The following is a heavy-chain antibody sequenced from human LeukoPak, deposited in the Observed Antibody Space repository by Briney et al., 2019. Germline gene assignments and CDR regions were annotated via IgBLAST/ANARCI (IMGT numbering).Heavy chain of an antibody. J-gene: IGHJ4*02. CDR2: INGGGSII. D-gene: IGHD3-9*01. CDR1: GFAFNTYS. CDR3: AKDYDTLTGYYSLSDY. Sequence: GGSLRLSCAASGFAFNTYSMNWVRQAPGRGLEWVSAINGGGSIIHYADSVKGRFTVSRDNSKNMLYLQMNSLRAEDTAIYYCAKDYDTLTGYYSLSDYWGQGTLVTVSS. V-gene: IGHV3-21*04.